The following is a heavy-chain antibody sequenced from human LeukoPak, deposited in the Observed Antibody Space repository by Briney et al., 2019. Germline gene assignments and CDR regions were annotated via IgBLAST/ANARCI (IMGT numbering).Heavy chain of an antibody. CDR3: ARGHGMATIYGGEFDY. J-gene: IGHJ4*02. D-gene: IGHD5-24*01. Sequence: PGGSLRLSCAASGFTFSSYGMHWVRQAPGKGLEWVAVIWYDGSNKYYAGSVKGRFTISRDNSKNTLYLQMNSLRAEDTAVYYCARGHGMATIYGGEFDYWGQGTLVTVSS. CDR1: GFTFSSYG. V-gene: IGHV3-33*08. CDR2: IWYDGSNK.